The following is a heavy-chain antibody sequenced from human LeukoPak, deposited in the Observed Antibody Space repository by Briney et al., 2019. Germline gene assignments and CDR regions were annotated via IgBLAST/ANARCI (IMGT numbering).Heavy chain of an antibody. Sequence: PGGSLRLSCAASGFTFSSYAMSWVRQAPGRGLEWVSAISGSGGSTYYADSVKGRFAISRDNSKNTLYLQMNSLRAEDTAVYYCATVYCSGGSCNWGQGTLVTVSS. J-gene: IGHJ4*02. V-gene: IGHV3-23*01. CDR2: ISGSGGST. CDR3: ATVYCSGGSCN. D-gene: IGHD2-15*01. CDR1: GFTFSSYA.